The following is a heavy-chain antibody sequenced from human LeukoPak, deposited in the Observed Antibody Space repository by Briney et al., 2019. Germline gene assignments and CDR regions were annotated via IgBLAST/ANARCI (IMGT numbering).Heavy chain of an antibody. CDR2: IKQDGSEK. Sequence: GGSLRLSCAASGFTFSSYWMSWVRQAPGKGLEWVANIKQDGSEKYYVDSVKGRFTISRDNAKNSLYLQMNSLRAEDTAVYYCARGDIVVVVADHDAFDIWGQGTMVTVSS. D-gene: IGHD2-15*01. V-gene: IGHV3-7*01. J-gene: IGHJ3*02. CDR3: ARGDIVVVVADHDAFDI. CDR1: GFTFSSYW.